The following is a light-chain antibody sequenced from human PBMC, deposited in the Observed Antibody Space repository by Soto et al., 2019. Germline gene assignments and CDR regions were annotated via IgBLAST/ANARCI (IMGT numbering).Light chain of an antibody. CDR3: SSYAGSSNV. CDR1: SSDVGIFNY. CDR2: EVN. J-gene: IGLJ1*01. V-gene: IGLV2-8*01. Sequence: QSALTQPPSASGSPGQSVTISCTGTSSDVGIFNYVSWYQQHPDQAPKLMIYEVNKRPSGVPDRFSGSKSGNTASLTVSGLQAEDEADYYCSSYAGSSNVFGTGTKVTVL.